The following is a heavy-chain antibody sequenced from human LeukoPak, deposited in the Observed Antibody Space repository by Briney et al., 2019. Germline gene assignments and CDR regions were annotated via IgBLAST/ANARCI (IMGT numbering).Heavy chain of an antibody. D-gene: IGHD3-3*01. CDR2: ISYDGSNK. CDR3: ARDPDVGRYYDFWSGYPYYYYGMGV. Sequence: SGGSLRLSCAAAGFTFSSYAMHWVRQAPGKGLEWVAVISYDGSNKYYADSVKGRFTISRDNSKNTLYLQMNSLRAEDTAVYYCARDPDVGRYYDFWSGYPYYYYGMGVWGQGTTVTVSS. CDR1: GFTFSSYA. V-gene: IGHV3-30-3*01. J-gene: IGHJ6*02.